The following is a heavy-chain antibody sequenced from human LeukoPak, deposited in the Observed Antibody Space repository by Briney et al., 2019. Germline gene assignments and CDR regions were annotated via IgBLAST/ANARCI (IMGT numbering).Heavy chain of an antibody. Sequence: SETLSLTCTVSGRSISTSTYYWGWTRQHPGKGLEWSGSISYSGSTYNNPSLKSRVTISVDTSKHQFSLKLSSVTAPDTAVYYCARRVYSGSYNWYFDLWGRGTLVTVSS. D-gene: IGHD1-26*01. J-gene: IGHJ2*01. CDR2: ISYSGST. CDR1: GRSISTSTYY. V-gene: IGHV4-39*01. CDR3: ARRVYSGSYNWYFDL.